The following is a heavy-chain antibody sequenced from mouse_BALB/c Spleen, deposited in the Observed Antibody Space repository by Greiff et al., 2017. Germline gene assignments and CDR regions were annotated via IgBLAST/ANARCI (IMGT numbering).Heavy chain of an antibody. D-gene: IGHD2-1*01. J-gene: IGHJ3*01. V-gene: IGHV1-7*01. CDR2: INPSTGYT. Sequence: LVESGAELAKPGASVKMSCKASGYTFTSYWMHWVKQRPGQGLEWIGYINPSTGYTEYNQKFKDKATLTADKSSSTAYMQLSSLTSEDSAVYYCAFLLSPFAYWGQGTLVTVSA. CDR3: AFLLSPFAY. CDR1: GYTFTSYW.